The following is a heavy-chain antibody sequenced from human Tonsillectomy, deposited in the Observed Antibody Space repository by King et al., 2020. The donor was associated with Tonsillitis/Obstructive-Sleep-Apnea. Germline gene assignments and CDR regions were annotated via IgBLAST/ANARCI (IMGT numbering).Heavy chain of an antibody. Sequence: VQLQQWGAGLLKPSETLSLTCAVYVGSFSGYYFSWIRQPPGKGLEWIGEINHSGSTNYNPSLKSRVTISVDTSKNQFSLKLSSVTAADTAGYYCAGEGVGATFDYWGQGTLVTVSS. D-gene: IGHD1-26*01. CDR1: VGSFSGYY. CDR2: INHSGST. J-gene: IGHJ4*02. CDR3: AGEGVGATFDY. V-gene: IGHV4-34*01.